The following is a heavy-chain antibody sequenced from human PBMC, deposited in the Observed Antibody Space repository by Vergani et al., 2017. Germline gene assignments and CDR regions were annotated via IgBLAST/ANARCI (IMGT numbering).Heavy chain of an antibody. J-gene: IGHJ3*02. CDR1: GFTFSSYW. V-gene: IGHV3-7*04. D-gene: IGHD3-9*01. CDR3: ARDDYDILTGDPAVAFDI. CDR2: IKQDGSEK. Sequence: EVQLVESGGGLVQPGGSLRLSCAASGFTFSSYWMSWVRQAPGKGLEWVANIKQDGSEKYYVDSVKGRFTISRDNAKNSLYLQMNSLRAEDTAVYYCARDDYDILTGDPAVAFDIWGQGTMVTVSS.